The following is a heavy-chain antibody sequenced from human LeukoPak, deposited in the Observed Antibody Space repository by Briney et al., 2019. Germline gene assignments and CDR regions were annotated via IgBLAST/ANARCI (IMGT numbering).Heavy chain of an antibody. D-gene: IGHD6-19*01. CDR3: ARVPHSSGWYFDY. Sequence: SETLSLTCTVSGGSISSSSYYWGWIRQPPGKGLEWIGSIYYSGSTYYNPSLKSRVTISVDTSKNQFSLKLSSVTAADTAVYYCARVPHSSGWYFDYWGQGTLVTVSS. CDR1: GGSISSSSYY. J-gene: IGHJ4*02. CDR2: IYYSGST. V-gene: IGHV4-39*01.